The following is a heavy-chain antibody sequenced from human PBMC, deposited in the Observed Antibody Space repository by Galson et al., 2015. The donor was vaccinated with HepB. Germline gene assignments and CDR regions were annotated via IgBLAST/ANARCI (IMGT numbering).Heavy chain of an antibody. CDR3: ARGLYDSSGYYLFLDY. V-gene: IGHV3-72*01. D-gene: IGHD3-22*01. Sequence: SLRLSCAASGFTFSDHYMEWVRQAPGKGLEWVGRVRTHAYTYLTEYAASVKGRFTISRDDSKNSLYLQMDSLKTDDTAVYYCARGLYDSSGYYLFLDYWGQGTLVTVSS. J-gene: IGHJ4*02. CDR2: VRTHAYTYLT. CDR1: GFTFSDHY.